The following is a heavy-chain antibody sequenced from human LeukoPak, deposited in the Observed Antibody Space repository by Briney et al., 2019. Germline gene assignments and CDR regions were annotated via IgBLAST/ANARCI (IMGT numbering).Heavy chain of an antibody. D-gene: IGHD2-15*01. Sequence: PGGSLRLSCAASGFTFSSYGMHWVRQAPGKGLEWVAFTRYDGSNKYYADSVKGRFTISRDNSKNTLYLQMNSLRAEDTAVYYCAVDLDRGYCSGGSCYSGYDYWGQGTLVTVSS. CDR1: GFTFSSYG. V-gene: IGHV3-30*02. CDR2: TRYDGSNK. J-gene: IGHJ4*02. CDR3: AVDLDRGYCSGGSCYSGYDY.